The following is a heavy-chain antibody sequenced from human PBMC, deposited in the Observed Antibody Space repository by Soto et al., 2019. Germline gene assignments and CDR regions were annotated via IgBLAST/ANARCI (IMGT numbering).Heavy chain of an antibody. V-gene: IGHV6-1*01. Sequence: SQTLSLTCAISGDSVPSNSAAWNWIRQSPSRGLEWLGRTYYRSKWYNDYAVSVKSRITINPDTSKNQFSLQLNSVTPEDTAVYYCASSFEKSLGYYYGMDVWGQGTTVTVSS. CDR1: GDSVPSNSAA. CDR3: ASSFEKSLGYYYGMDV. CDR2: TYYRSKWYN. D-gene: IGHD3-16*01. J-gene: IGHJ6*02.